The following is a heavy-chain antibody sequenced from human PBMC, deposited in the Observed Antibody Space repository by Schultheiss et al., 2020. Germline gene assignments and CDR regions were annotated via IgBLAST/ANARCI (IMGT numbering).Heavy chain of an antibody. Sequence: SETLSLTCTVSGGSISSYYWSWIRQPPGKGLEWIGYVHYSGSTYYNPSLKSRVTISVDTSKNQFSLKLSSVTAADTAVYYCARGGSIAARKVFQHWGQGTLVTVSS. CDR3: ARGGSIAARKVFQH. D-gene: IGHD6-6*01. V-gene: IGHV4-59*12. CDR1: GGSISSYY. J-gene: IGHJ1*01. CDR2: VHYSGST.